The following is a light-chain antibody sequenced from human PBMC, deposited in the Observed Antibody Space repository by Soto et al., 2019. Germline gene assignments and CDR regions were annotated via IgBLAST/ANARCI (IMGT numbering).Light chain of an antibody. J-gene: IGLJ3*02. Sequence: QSVLTQPPSASGTPGQRVTISCSGSSSDVGSNTVNWYQQLPGTAPKLLIYSNNQLPSGVPDRFSGSKSGTSASLAISGLQSEDEADYYCAAWHDTLNGPVFGGGTQLTVL. CDR2: SNN. V-gene: IGLV1-44*01. CDR3: AAWHDTLNGPV. CDR1: SSDVGSNT.